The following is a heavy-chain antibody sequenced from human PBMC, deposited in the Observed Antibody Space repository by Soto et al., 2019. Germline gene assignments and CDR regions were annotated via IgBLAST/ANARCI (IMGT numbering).Heavy chain of an antibody. J-gene: IGHJ4*02. CDR3: TRDLMLYVRDN. Sequence: QVQLVQSGAEVKKPGASVKVSCKASGYTFTSYDISWVRQAPGQGPELMGWMNPNSGNTGYAEKFRGRVTMTRDTTTSTAYMQLSSLRSDDTAVYYCTRDLMLYVRDNWGQGTLVTVSS. V-gene: IGHV1-8*01. CDR1: GYTFTSYD. D-gene: IGHD2-8*01. CDR2: MNPNSGNT.